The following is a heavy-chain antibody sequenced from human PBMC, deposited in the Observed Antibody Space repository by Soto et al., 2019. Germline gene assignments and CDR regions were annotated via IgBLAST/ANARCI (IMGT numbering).Heavy chain of an antibody. Sequence: GGSLRLSCAASGFTFSSYAMSWVRQAPGKGLEWVSAIIGSGGSTYYADSVKGRFTISRDNSKNTLYLQMNSLRAEDTAVYYCAREPVAPTRLYYFDYWGQGTLVTVSS. D-gene: IGHD6-19*01. CDR1: GFTFSSYA. CDR2: IIGSGGST. V-gene: IGHV3-23*01. J-gene: IGHJ4*02. CDR3: AREPVAPTRLYYFDY.